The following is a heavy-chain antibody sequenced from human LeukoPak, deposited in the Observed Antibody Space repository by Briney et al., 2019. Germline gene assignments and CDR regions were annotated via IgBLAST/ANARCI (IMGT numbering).Heavy chain of an antibody. J-gene: IGHJ4*02. CDR1: GYTFTSYY. CDR3: ARWIKHDYGDYPLLD. V-gene: IGHV1-46*01. D-gene: IGHD4-17*01. CDR2: INHSGGST. Sequence: ASVKVSCKASGYTFTSYYMHWVRRAPGQGLEGMGIINHSGGSTSYAQEFQGRVTITRDTSTSTVYMELSSLRSEDTAVYYCARWIKHDYGDYPLLDWGQGTLVTVSS.